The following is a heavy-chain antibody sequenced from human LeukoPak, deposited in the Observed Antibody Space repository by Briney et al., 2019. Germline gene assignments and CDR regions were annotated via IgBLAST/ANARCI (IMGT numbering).Heavy chain of an antibody. Sequence: ASVKVSCKASGYTFTSYYMHWVRQAPGQGLEWMGIINPSGGSTSYAQKFQGRVTMTRDMSTSTVYMELSSLRSEDTAVYYCARDGDNWNYYYYYYYYVDVWGKGTTVTVSS. J-gene: IGHJ6*03. CDR2: INPSGGST. CDR3: ARDGDNWNYYYYYYYYVDV. V-gene: IGHV1-46*01. D-gene: IGHD1-7*01. CDR1: GYTFTSYY.